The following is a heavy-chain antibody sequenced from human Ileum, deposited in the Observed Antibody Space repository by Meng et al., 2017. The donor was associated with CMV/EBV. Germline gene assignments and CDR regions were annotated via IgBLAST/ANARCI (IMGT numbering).Heavy chain of an antibody. D-gene: IGHD3-10*01. CDR1: GCTINSFY. V-gene: IGHV4-4*07. Sequence: PLQESGPGRPEPAETLSLICSASGCTINSFYWTSIGQSAGKRLEWIGRIYISGSTKYDPSLKSRVTLSIDTSKNQFYLKVTSVTAAATAVYYCARGNSMVRGVLGWFDPWGQGTLVTVSS. CDR3: ARGNSMVRGVLGWFDP. CDR2: IYISGST. J-gene: IGHJ5*02.